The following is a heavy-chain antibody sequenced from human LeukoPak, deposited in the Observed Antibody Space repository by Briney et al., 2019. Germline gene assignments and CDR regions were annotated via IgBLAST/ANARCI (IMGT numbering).Heavy chain of an antibody. CDR2: IYYSGST. V-gene: IGHV4-39*01. Sequence: SETLSLTCTVSGGSISSSSYYWGWIRQPPGKGLEWIGRIYYSGSTYYNPSLKSRVTISVDTSKNQFSPKLSSVTAADTAVYYCARLLVRGGRPFDYWGQGTLVTVSS. J-gene: IGHJ4*02. CDR3: ARLLVRGGRPFDY. D-gene: IGHD3-10*01. CDR1: GGSISSSSYY.